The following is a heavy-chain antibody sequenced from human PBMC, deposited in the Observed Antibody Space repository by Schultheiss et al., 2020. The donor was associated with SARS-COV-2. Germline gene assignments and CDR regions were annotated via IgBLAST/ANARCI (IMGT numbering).Heavy chain of an antibody. Sequence: GGSLRLSCAASGFTFDDYAMHWVRQAPGKGLEWVSAISGSGGSTYYADSVKGRFTISRDNSKNTLYLQMNSLRAEDTAVYYCASGTTSDYYGMDVWGQGTTVTVSS. CDR1: GFTFDDYA. V-gene: IGHV3-23*01. CDR3: ASGTTSDYYGMDV. CDR2: ISGSGGST. D-gene: IGHD1-7*01. J-gene: IGHJ6*02.